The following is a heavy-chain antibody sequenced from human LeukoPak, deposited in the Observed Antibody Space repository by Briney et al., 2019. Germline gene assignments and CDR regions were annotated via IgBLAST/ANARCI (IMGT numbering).Heavy chain of an antibody. Sequence: GASLQISCKGSGSSFTSYWIGWGRQLPGKGLEWMGIIYPGDSDTRYSPSFRGQVTISADKSISTAYLQWSSLKASDTAVYYCARLTGGSYPAPFDYWGQGTLVTVSS. J-gene: IGHJ4*02. D-gene: IGHD1-26*01. CDR3: ARLTGGSYPAPFDY. CDR1: GSSFTSYW. V-gene: IGHV5-51*01. CDR2: IYPGDSDT.